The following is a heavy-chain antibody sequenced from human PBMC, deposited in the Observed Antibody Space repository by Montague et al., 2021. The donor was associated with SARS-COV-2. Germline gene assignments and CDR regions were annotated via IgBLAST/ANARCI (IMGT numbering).Heavy chain of an antibody. J-gene: IGHJ3*02. Sequence: SETLSLTCTVSGGFISSRSYYWGWIRQPPGKGLEWIGSVYYSGSTYYXXXVESRVTISVDTSKNQFSLKLRSVTAADTTVYYCARLRWDYGGASDTFDIWGQGTMVTVSS. CDR2: VYYSGST. V-gene: IGHV4-39*01. CDR3: ARLRWDYGGASDTFDI. CDR1: GGFISSRSYY. D-gene: IGHD4-23*01.